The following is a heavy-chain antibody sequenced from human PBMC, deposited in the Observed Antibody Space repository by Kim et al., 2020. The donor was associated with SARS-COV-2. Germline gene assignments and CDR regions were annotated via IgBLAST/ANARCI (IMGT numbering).Heavy chain of an antibody. CDR2: IYYSGST. Sequence: SETLSLTCTVSGGSISSGGYYWSWIRQHPGKGLEWIGYIYYSGSTYYNPSLKSRVTISVDTSKNQFSLKLSPVTAADTAVYYCARDQGHILTGILGAFDIWGQGTMVTVSS. CDR1: GGSISSGGYY. CDR3: ARDQGHILTGILGAFDI. V-gene: IGHV4-31*03. J-gene: IGHJ3*02. D-gene: IGHD3-9*01.